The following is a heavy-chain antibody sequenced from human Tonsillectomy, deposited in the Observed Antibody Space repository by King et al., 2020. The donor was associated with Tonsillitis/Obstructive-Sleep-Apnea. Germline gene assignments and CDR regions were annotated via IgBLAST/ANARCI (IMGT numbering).Heavy chain of an antibody. V-gene: IGHV3-23*04. CDR3: AKAIQPFDY. Sequence: VQLVESGGGLVQPGESLRLSCAASGFTFSSYAMSWVRQAPGKGLEWVSGIYGSGATTHYADSVKGRFIISRDNSKNTLYLQMNSLRAEDTAIYYCAKAIQPFDYWGQGTLVTVSS. CDR2: IYGSGATT. CDR1: GFTFSSYA. J-gene: IGHJ4*02. D-gene: IGHD5-18*01.